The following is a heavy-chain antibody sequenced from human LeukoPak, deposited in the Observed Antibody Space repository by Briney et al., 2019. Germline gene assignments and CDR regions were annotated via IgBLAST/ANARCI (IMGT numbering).Heavy chain of an antibody. J-gene: IGHJ4*02. D-gene: IGHD6-19*01. CDR3: ARRSALAGPFDS. Sequence: KPSETLSLTCAVSGYSISNAYYWGWIRQPPGKGLEWIGNIYHSGNTYYSPSLESRVTISLDTSNNHFSLTLTSVTAADTAVYYCARRSALAGPFDSRGQGTRVTVSS. CDR1: GYSISNAYY. V-gene: IGHV4-38-2*01. CDR2: IYHSGNT.